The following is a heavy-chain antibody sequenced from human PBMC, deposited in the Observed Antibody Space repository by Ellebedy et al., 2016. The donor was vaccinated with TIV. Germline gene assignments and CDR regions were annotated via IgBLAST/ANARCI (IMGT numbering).Heavy chain of an antibody. CDR2: ITNSGTST. CDR1: GFTFSNNA. J-gene: IGHJ2*01. D-gene: IGHD6-19*01. Sequence: GESLKISCAASGFTFSNNAMSWVRQAPGKGLEWISAITNSGTSTYYADSVKGRFTISRDNAKNLLFLQMHSLRDDDTAMYYCAGGTGWIFDLWGRGTLVTVSS. CDR3: AGGTGWIFDL. V-gene: IGHV3-23*01.